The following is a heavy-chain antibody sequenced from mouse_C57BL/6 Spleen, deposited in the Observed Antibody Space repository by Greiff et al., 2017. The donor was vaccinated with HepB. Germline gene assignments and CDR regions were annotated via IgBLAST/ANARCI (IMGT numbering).Heavy chain of an antibody. CDR1: GFNIKDDY. Sequence: VQLQQSGAELVRPGASVKLSCTASGFNIKDDYMHWVKQRPEQGLEWIGWIDPENGDTEYASKFQGKATITADTSSNTAYLQLSSLTSEDTAVYYCTTLGTTGVAAFDYWGQGTTLTVSS. CDR2: IDPENGDT. CDR3: TTLGTTGVAAFDY. D-gene: IGHD1-1*01. V-gene: IGHV14-4*01. J-gene: IGHJ2*01.